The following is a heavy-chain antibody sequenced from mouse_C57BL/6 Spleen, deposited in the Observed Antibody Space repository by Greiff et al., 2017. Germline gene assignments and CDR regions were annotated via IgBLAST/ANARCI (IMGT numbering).Heavy chain of an antibody. V-gene: IGHV1-82*01. J-gene: IGHJ2*01. CDR2: IYPGDGDT. CDR3: SRKGGFITTVVSDFDD. CDR1: GYAISSSW. D-gene: IGHD1-1*01. Sequence: QVQLQQSGPELVKPGASVKISCTASGYAISSSWMNWVKQRTGTGLEWIGRIYPGDGDTKYNGQFKGKATLTADQSSSTAYMQLSSLTSEDSAVYFLSRKGGFITTVVSDFDDWGQGTTLTVSS.